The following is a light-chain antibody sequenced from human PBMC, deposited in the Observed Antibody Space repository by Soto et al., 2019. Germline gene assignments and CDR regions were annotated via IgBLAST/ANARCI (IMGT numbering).Light chain of an antibody. J-gene: IGKJ5*01. CDR2: AAS. V-gene: IGKV1-39*01. CDR3: QQSYSTPIT. CDR1: QNINFY. Sequence: DIQMTQSPSSLPASVGDRVTITCRASQNINFYLNWFQQKPGKAPKVLIYAASSLQVGVPSRFSGSGSGTDFTLTISSLQPEDFATYYCQQSYSTPITFGQGTLLEI.